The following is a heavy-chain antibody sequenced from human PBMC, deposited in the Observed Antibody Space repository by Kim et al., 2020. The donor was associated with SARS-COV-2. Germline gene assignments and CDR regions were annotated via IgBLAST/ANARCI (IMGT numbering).Heavy chain of an antibody. D-gene: IGHD3-3*01. Sequence: YADSVRGRFTISRDNDNNLLYLQMNSLRADDTAVYYCAREDFWSGPNWLDPWGQGNLVTVSS. J-gene: IGHJ5*02. CDR3: AREDFWSGPNWLDP. V-gene: IGHV3-21*06.